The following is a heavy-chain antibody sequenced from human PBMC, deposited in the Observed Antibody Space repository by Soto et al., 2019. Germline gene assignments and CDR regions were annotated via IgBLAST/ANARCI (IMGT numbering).Heavy chain of an antibody. Sequence: QVQLVESGGGVVQPGRSLRLSCAASGFTFSSYAMHWVRQAPGKGLEWVAVISYDGSNKYYADSVKGRFTISRDNSKNTLYLQMNSLRAEDTAVYYCARAAQGNIGVVVAAPLDYWGQGTLVTVSS. CDR1: GFTFSSYA. J-gene: IGHJ4*02. V-gene: IGHV3-30-3*01. D-gene: IGHD2-15*01. CDR2: ISYDGSNK. CDR3: ARAAQGNIGVVVAAPLDY.